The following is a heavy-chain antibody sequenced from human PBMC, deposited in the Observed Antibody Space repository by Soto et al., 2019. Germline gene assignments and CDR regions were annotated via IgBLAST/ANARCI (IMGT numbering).Heavy chain of an antibody. CDR3: ARRGYYYYYYMDV. CDR2: IYYSGST. Sequence: SETLSLTCTVSGGSISSYYWSWIRQPPGKGLEWIGYIYYSGSTNYNPSLKSRVTISVDTSKNQFSLKLSSVTAVDTAVYYCARRGYYYYYYMDVWGKGTTVTISS. V-gene: IGHV4-59*01. CDR1: GGSISSYY. J-gene: IGHJ6*03. D-gene: IGHD3-16*01.